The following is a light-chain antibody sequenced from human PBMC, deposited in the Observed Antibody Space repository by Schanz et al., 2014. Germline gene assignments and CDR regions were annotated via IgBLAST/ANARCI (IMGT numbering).Light chain of an antibody. J-gene: IGLJ2*01. V-gene: IGLV2-14*01. CDR1: SSDVGGYNY. CDR2: DVS. Sequence: QSALTQPASVSGSPGQSITISCTGTSSDVGGYNYVSWYQQHPGKAPKLMIYDVSNRPSGVSDRFSGSKSGNTASLTISGLRTEDEGDYYCSSYTSSSTLLFGGGTKLTVL. CDR3: SSYTSSSTLL.